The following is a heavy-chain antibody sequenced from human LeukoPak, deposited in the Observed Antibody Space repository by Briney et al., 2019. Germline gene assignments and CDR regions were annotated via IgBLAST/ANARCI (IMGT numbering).Heavy chain of an antibody. CDR2: MNPNTGKT. D-gene: IGHD3/OR15-3a*01. Sequence: GASVKVSCKAAGYSFNIFHINWVRQAPGQGPEWMGWMNPNTGKTGFAQKFQGRVTITQNSSISTVYMELNSLTSDDTAVYYCARRGLVAGIYDLVYGFDIWGQGTMVTVSS. V-gene: IGHV1-8*03. CDR1: GYSFNIFH. J-gene: IGHJ3*02. CDR3: ARRGLVAGIYDLVYGFDI.